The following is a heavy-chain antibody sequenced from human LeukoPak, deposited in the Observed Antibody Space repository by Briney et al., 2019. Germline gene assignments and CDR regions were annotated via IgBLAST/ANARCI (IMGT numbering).Heavy chain of an antibody. CDR3: ARVGHRKAGAGVFEY. J-gene: IGHJ4*02. CDR2: IKQSGTP. CDR1: GPSICSPGW. Sequence: PSDPLSLPCALSGPSICSPGWWGSVRQTPGKGLEWNGKIKQSGTPNYDPCLKSRDTMTVQKSKNLVFLRLMSVPAADRGVDYWARVGHRKAGAGVFEYWGEKGLVTASS. V-gene: IGHV4/OR15-8*03. D-gene: IGHD6-13*01.